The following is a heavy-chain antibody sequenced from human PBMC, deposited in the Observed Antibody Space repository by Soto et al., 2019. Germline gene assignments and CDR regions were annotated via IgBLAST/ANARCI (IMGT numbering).Heavy chain of an antibody. J-gene: IGHJ4*02. CDR3: ARGRYGDY. V-gene: IGHV1-18*01. Sequence: QVHLVQSGAEVKKPGASVKVSCKGSGYAFTTYGITWVRQAPGQGLEWMGWISAHNGNTNYAQKLQGRVTVTRGTSTCTAYMELSSLRSDDTAVYYCARGRYGDYRGKGALVTVSS. CDR1: GYAFTTYG. CDR2: ISAHNGNT. D-gene: IGHD1-1*01.